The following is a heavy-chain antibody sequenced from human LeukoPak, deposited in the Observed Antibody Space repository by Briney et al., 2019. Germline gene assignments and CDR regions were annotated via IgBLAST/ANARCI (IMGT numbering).Heavy chain of an antibody. CDR1: GFTFGSYA. CDR3: AKALEYYYDNHDY. CDR2: ISGSGGST. D-gene: IGHD3-22*01. J-gene: IGHJ4*02. Sequence: GGSLRLSCAASGFTFGSYAMSWVRQAPGKGLEWVSAISGSGGSTYYADSVKGRFTISRDNSKNTLYLQMNSLRAEDTAVYYCAKALEYYYDNHDYWGQGTLVTVSS. V-gene: IGHV3-23*01.